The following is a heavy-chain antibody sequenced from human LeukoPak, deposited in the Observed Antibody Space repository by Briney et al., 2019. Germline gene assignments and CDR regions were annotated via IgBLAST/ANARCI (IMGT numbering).Heavy chain of an antibody. Sequence: ASVKASCKVSGYTLTELSMHWVRQAPGKGLEWMGGFDPEDGETIYAQKFQGRVTMTEDTSTDTAYMELSSLRSEDTAVYYCATGDFWSGSHAFDIWGQGTMVTVSS. CDR3: ATGDFWSGSHAFDI. V-gene: IGHV1-24*01. D-gene: IGHD3-3*01. J-gene: IGHJ3*02. CDR1: GYTLTELS. CDR2: FDPEDGET.